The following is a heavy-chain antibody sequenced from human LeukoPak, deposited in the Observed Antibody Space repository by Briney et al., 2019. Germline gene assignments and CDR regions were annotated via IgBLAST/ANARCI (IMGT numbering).Heavy chain of an antibody. V-gene: IGHV4-39*01. Sequence: PSETLSLTCTVSGGSISSSSYYWGWIRQPPGKGLEWIGSIYYSGSTYYNPSLKSRVTISVDTSKNQFSLKLSSVTAADTAVYCCARLGITGTIGDYWGQGTLVTVSS. CDR1: GGSISSSSYY. CDR3: ARLGITGTIGDY. J-gene: IGHJ4*02. D-gene: IGHD1-20*01. CDR2: IYYSGST.